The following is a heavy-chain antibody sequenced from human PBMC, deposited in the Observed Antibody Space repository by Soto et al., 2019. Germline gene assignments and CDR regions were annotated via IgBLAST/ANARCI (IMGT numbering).Heavy chain of an antibody. Sequence: GGSLRLSCAASGFTFSSYGMHWVRQAPGKGLEWVAVISYDGSNKYYADSVKGRFTISRDNSKNTLYLQMNSLRAEDTAVYYCARAEDIVVVVAAGDYWGQGTLVTVSS. D-gene: IGHD2-15*01. CDR1: GFTFSSYG. CDR3: ARAEDIVVVVAAGDY. J-gene: IGHJ4*02. V-gene: IGHV3-30*03. CDR2: ISYDGSNK.